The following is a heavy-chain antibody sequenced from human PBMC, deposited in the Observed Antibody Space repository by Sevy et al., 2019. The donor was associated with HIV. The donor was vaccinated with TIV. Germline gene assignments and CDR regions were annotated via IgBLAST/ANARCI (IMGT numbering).Heavy chain of an antibody. CDR3: ARSSTYDYVWGSPCDY. CDR1: GFTFSDYY. CDR2: ISSSSSYT. V-gene: IGHV3-11*06. Sequence: GGSLRLSCAASGFTFSDYYMSWIRQAPGKGLEWVSYISSSSSYTNYADSVKGRFTMSRDNAKNSLYLQMNSLRAEDTAVYYCARSSTYDYVWGSPCDYWGQGTLVTVSS. D-gene: IGHD3-16*01. J-gene: IGHJ4*02.